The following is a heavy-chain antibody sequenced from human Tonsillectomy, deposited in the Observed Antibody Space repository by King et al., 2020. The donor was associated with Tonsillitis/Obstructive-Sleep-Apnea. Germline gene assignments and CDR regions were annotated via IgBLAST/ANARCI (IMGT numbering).Heavy chain of an antibody. CDR3: ARDKEEYSYGHWGFFDY. Sequence: VQLVESGGGVVQPGRSLRLSCAASGFTFSNYAMHWVRQAPGKGLEWVAVISYDGSYKYYADSVKGRFTISRDNSKNTLYLQMNSLRAEDTAVYYCARDKEEYSYGHWGFFDYWGQGTLVTVPS. J-gene: IGHJ4*02. CDR1: GFTFSNYA. D-gene: IGHD5-18*01. V-gene: IGHV3-30*04. CDR2: ISYDGSYK.